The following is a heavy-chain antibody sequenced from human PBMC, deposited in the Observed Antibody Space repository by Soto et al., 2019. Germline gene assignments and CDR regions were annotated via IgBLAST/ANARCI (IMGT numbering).Heavy chain of an antibody. Sequence: GESLKISCKGSGYSFTIYWISWVRQMPGKGLEWMGRIDPSDSYTNYSPSFQGHVTISADKSISTAYLQWSSLKASDTAMYYCAXLGYDSSGYYYYYGMDVWGQGTTVTVSS. D-gene: IGHD3-22*01. V-gene: IGHV5-10-1*01. J-gene: IGHJ6*02. CDR1: GYSFTIYW. CDR3: AXLGYDSSGYYYYYGMDV. CDR2: IDPSDSYT.